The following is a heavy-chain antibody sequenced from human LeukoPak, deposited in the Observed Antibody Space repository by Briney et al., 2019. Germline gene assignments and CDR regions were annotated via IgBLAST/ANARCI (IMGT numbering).Heavy chain of an antibody. CDR1: GFIVSTYW. CDR3: ARGGTWGSFDY. D-gene: IGHD3-10*01. V-gene: IGHV3-7*01. J-gene: IGHJ4*02. CDR2: IREDGSHE. Sequence: GGSLTLFCAASGFIVSTYWMNWVRQAPGKGLEWVAYIREDGSHENYVDSVKGRFTLSRDNAKNSLSLQLNSLRAEDTAVYFCARGGTWGSFDYWGEGTLVTVSS.